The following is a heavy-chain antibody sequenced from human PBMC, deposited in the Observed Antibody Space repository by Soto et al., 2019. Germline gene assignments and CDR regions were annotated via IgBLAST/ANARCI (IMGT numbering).Heavy chain of an antibody. CDR1: GGSFSGFF. CDR3: ARAAVAAGGPFDK. Sequence: PSETLALPCAVSGGSFSGFFWGWIRQPPGKGLEWIGEVNHGGSTNYNPSLKSRVTISSDTSKNHFSLTLRSVTAADTAVYYCARAAVAAGGPFDKWGQGALVTVSS. D-gene: IGHD2-15*01. CDR2: VNHGGST. V-gene: IGHV4-34*01. J-gene: IGHJ4*02.